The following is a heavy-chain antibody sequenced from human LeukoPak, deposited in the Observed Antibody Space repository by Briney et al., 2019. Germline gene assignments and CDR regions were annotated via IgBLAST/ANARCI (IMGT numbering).Heavy chain of an antibody. J-gene: IGHJ3*02. CDR2: IIPIFGTA. CDR3: ATPNHIVVVTASGDAFDI. CDR1: GGTFSSYA. V-gene: IGHV1-69*05. D-gene: IGHD2-21*02. Sequence: SVKVSCKASGGTFSSYAISWVLQAPGQGLEWMGRIIPIFGTANYAQKFQGRVTITTDESTSTAYMELSSLRSEDTAVYYCATPNHIVVVTASGDAFDIWGQGTMVTVSS.